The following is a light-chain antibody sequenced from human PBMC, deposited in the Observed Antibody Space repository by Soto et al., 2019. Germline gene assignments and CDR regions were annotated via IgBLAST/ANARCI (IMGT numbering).Light chain of an antibody. CDR2: DAS. CDR3: QQFSIYLLT. CDR1: QTVRNNY. J-gene: IGKJ4*01. Sequence: ESGLAQDPSSRSLSQEERATLSCRASQTVRNNYLAWYQQKPGQAPRLLIYDASSRATGIPDRFSGGGSGTDFTLTISRLEPEDFAVYYCQQFSIYLLT. V-gene: IGKV3-20*01.